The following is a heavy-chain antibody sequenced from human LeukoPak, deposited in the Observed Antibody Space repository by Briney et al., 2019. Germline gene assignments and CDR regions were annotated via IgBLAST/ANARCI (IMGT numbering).Heavy chain of an antibody. CDR3: ARVWQDYTNVDY. D-gene: IGHD4-11*01. Sequence: GGSLRLSCAASRFTFSSFNMNWVRQAPGKGPEWVSYISRSSAYIHYADSVRGRFAISRDNAKSSVYLQMNSLRAEDTAIYYCARVWQDYTNVDYWGQGTLVTVSS. CDR2: ISRSSAYI. J-gene: IGHJ4*02. V-gene: IGHV3-21*05. CDR1: RFTFSSFN.